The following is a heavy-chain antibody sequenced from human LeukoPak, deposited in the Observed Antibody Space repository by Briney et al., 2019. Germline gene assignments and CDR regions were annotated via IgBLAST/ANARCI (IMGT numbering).Heavy chain of an antibody. CDR2: IWYDGSNK. V-gene: IGHV3-33*01. CDR3: ARATSGWYYFDS. D-gene: IGHD6-19*01. J-gene: IGHJ4*02. Sequence: PGGSLRLSCVASGFPFSSYGMHWVRQAPGRGLEWVAVIWYDGSNKYYADSMKGRFTISRDNSKNTLYLQMNSLRTEDTAVYSCARATSGWYYFDSWGQGTLVTVSS. CDR1: GFPFSSYG.